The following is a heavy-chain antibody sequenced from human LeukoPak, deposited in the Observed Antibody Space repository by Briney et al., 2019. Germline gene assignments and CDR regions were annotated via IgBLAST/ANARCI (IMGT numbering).Heavy chain of an antibody. Sequence: PGGSQRLSCAASGFTFSSYGMHWVRQAPGKGLEWVAVIWYDGSNKYYADSVKGRFTISRDNSKNTLYLQMNSLRAEDTAVYYCARDAGRYFDWLGCWGQGTLVTVSS. V-gene: IGHV3-33*01. CDR1: GFTFSSYG. D-gene: IGHD3-9*01. CDR3: ARDAGRYFDWLGC. J-gene: IGHJ4*02. CDR2: IWYDGSNK.